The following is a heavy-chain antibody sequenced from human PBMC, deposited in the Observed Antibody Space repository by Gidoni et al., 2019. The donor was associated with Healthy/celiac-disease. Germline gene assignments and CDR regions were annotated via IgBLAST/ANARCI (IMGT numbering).Heavy chain of an antibody. CDR3: AWNPTYYDILTGYYSD. J-gene: IGHJ3*01. CDR2: ISGSGGST. Sequence: EVQLLESGGGLVQPGGSLRLSCAASGFTFSSYAMSWVRQAPGKGLEWVSAISGSGGSTYYADSVKGRFTISRDNSKNTLYLQMNSLRAEDTAVYYCAWNPTYYDILTGYYSDWGQGTMVTVSS. CDR1: GFTFSSYA. D-gene: IGHD3-9*01. V-gene: IGHV3-23*01.